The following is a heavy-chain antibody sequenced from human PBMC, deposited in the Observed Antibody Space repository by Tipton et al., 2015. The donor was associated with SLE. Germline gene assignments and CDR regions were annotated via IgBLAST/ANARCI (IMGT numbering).Heavy chain of an antibody. Sequence: TLSLTCTVSGGSISSYYWSWIRQPPGKGLEWIGYIYYSGSTNYNPSLKSRVTISVDTSKNQFSLKLNSVTTADTAVYFCARGYFDSAGYTFIDVWGKGTTVSVSS. V-gene: IGHV4-59*01. CDR2: IYYSGST. D-gene: IGHD3-22*01. CDR3: ARGYFDSAGYTFIDV. CDR1: GGSISSYY. J-gene: IGHJ6*03.